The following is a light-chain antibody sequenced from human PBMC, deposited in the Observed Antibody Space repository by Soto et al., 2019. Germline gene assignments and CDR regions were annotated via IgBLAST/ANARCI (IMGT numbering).Light chain of an antibody. Sequence: QAVVTQPPSVSGAPGQRVTISCTGSSPNIGAGYDVHWYQQLPGTAPKLLIYGNSNRPSGVPDRFSGSKSGTSASLAITGLQAEDEADYYCQSYDSSLSGVVFGGGTKVTVL. CDR2: GNS. CDR3: QSYDSSLSGVV. CDR1: SPNIGAGYD. V-gene: IGLV1-40*01. J-gene: IGLJ2*01.